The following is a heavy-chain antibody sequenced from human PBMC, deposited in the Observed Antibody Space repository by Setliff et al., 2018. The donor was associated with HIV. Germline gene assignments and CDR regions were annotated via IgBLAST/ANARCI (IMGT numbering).Heavy chain of an antibody. J-gene: IGHJ3*02. V-gene: IGHV3-23*01. CDR1: GGSFSGYY. CDR3: AKDGISGGYDWCTLDI. CDR2: ISGSGGST. D-gene: IGHD5-12*01. Sequence: QASETLSLTCAVYGGSFSGYYWSWIRQPPGKGLEWVSVISGSGGSTFYADSVKGRFTISRDKSKNTLYLLMNGLRVEDTAVYYCAKDGISGGYDWCTLDIWGQGTMVTVSS.